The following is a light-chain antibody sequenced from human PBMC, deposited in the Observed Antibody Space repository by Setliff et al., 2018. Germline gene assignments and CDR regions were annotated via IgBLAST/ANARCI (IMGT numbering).Light chain of an antibody. CDR3: QQYDNSPLT. Sequence: EVVLTQSPGTLSLSPGDRAILSCRASQTISNTYLAWYQQKPGQAPRLLIHGASNRATDIPDRFSGRGSGTDFTLTISRLEPEDFAVYYCQQYDNSPLTFGGGTKVDIK. J-gene: IGKJ4*01. V-gene: IGKV3-20*01. CDR2: GAS. CDR1: QTISNTY.